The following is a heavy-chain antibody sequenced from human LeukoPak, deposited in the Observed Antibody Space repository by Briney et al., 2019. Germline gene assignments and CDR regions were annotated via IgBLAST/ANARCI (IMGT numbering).Heavy chain of an antibody. D-gene: IGHD1-14*01. CDR2: IWYDGSYK. Sequence: PGGSLRLSCAASGFTFDDYAMHWVRQAPDKGLEWVAIIWYDGSYKYYADSVQGRFTISRDDSKNTLYLQMNSLRAEDTAVYYCVRTITDDHNRLGALDIWGQGTMVTVSS. J-gene: IGHJ3*02. V-gene: IGHV3-33*08. CDR1: GFTFDDYA. CDR3: VRTITDDHNRLGALDI.